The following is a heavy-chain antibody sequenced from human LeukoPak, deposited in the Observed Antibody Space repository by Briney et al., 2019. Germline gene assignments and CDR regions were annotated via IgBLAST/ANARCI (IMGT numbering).Heavy chain of an antibody. CDR2: ISSSGSTI. V-gene: IGHV3-48*03. D-gene: IGHD1-7*01. J-gene: IGHJ4*02. Sequence: PGGSLRLSCAASGFTLSSYEMNWVRQAPGKGLEWVSYISSSGSTICYADSVKGRFTISRDNAKNSLYLQMNSLRAEDTAVYYCARVGGTTMFLDYWGQGTLVTVSS. CDR3: ARVGGTTMFLDY. CDR1: GFTLSSYE.